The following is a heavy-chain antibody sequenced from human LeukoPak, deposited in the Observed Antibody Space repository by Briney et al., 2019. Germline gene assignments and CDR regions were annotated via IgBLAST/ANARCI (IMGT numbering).Heavy chain of an antibody. CDR3: ATETNAFDF. CDR1: GGTFSNYA. J-gene: IGHJ3*01. V-gene: IGHV1-69*04. D-gene: IGHD1-14*01. Sequence: SVKVSCKASGGTFSNYAISWVRQAPGQGLEWMGRIFPILGSANYAQKFQGRVMITADKSTTTAYMELSRLRSEDTAVFYCATETNAFDFWGQGTMVTVSS. CDR2: IFPILGSA.